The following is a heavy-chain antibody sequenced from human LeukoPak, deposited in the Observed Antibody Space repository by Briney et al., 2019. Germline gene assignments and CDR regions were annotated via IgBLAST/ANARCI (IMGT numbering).Heavy chain of an antibody. CDR3: ARVLMVRGVIIDY. Sequence: PSETLSLTCTVSGVSISSYYWSWLRQPPGKGLEWIGYIYYSGSTNYNPSLKSRVTISVDTSKNQFSLKLSSVTAADTAVYYCARVLMVRGVIIDYWGQGTLVTVSS. CDR1: GVSISSYY. V-gene: IGHV4-59*01. J-gene: IGHJ4*02. CDR2: IYYSGST. D-gene: IGHD3-10*01.